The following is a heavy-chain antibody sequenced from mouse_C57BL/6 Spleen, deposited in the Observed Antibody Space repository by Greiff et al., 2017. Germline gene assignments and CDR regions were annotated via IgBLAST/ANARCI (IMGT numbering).Heavy chain of an antibody. CDR1: GYTFTGYW. V-gene: IGHV1-9*01. J-gene: IGHJ2*01. Sequence: VQLKESGAELMKPGASVKLSCKASGYTFTGYWIEWVKQRPGHGLEWIGEILPGSGSKNYNEKFKGKATFTADTSSNTAYMQLSSLTTEDSAIYYCARGDCYDEGFDYWGQGTTLTVSS. D-gene: IGHD2-12*01. CDR3: ARGDCYDEGFDY. CDR2: ILPGSGSK.